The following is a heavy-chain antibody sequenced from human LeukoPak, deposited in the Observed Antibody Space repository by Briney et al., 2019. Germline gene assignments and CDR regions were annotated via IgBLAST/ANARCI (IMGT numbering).Heavy chain of an antibody. CDR2: INHSGST. J-gene: IGHJ4*02. Sequence: SETLSLTCSVPGGSMSSYYWSWIRQPPGKGLEWIGEINHSGSTNYNPSLKSRVTISVDTSKNQFSLKLSSVTAADTAVYYCASGLWFGDYWGQGTLVTVSS. CDR1: GGSMSSYY. CDR3: ASGLWFGDY. D-gene: IGHD3-10*01. V-gene: IGHV4-34*01.